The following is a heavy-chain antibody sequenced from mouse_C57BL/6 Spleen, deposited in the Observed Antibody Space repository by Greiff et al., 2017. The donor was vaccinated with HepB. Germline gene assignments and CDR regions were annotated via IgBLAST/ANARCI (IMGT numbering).Heavy chain of an antibody. V-gene: IGHV1-15*01. D-gene: IGHD1-1*01. CDR2: IDPETGGT. CDR1: GYTFTDYE. CDR3: TRPSPYYGSSHYFDY. J-gene: IGHJ2*01. Sequence: VQLQQSGAELVRPGASVTLSCKASGYTFTDYEMHWVKQTPVHGLEWIGAIDPETGGTAYNQKFKGKAILTADKSSSTAYMELRSLTSEDSAVYYCTRPSPYYGSSHYFDYWGQGTTLTVSS.